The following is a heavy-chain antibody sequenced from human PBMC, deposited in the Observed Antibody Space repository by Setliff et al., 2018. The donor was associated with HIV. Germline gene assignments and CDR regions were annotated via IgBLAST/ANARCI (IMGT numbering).Heavy chain of an antibody. CDR2: MNRDGREK. V-gene: IGHV3-7*04. D-gene: IGHD3-10*01. Sequence: HPGGSLRLSCAASGFTFSSYWMSWVRQAPGRGLEYVAGMNRDGREKLYADSVKGRFSISRDNAKKSLYLQMNSLRTEDTAVYFCARDPAFGAFDIWGQGTMVTVSS. CDR1: GFTFSSYW. CDR3: ARDPAFGAFDI. J-gene: IGHJ3*02.